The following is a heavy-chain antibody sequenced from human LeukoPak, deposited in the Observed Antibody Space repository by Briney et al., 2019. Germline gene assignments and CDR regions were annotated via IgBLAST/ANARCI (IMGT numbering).Heavy chain of an antibody. J-gene: IGHJ6*03. D-gene: IGHD2-21*02. CDR1: GGSISSYY. CDR2: IYYSGST. Sequence: SETLSLTCTVSGGSISSYYWSWIRQPPGKGLEWIGYIYYSGSTNYNPSLKSRVTISVDTSKNQFSLKLSSVTAADTAVYYCARAGVTHRQYYYYYYYMDVWGKGTTVTVSS. CDR3: ARAGVTHRQYYYYYYYMDV. V-gene: IGHV4-59*01.